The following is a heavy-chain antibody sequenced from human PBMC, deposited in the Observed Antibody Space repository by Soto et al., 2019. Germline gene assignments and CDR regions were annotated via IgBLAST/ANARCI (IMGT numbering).Heavy chain of an antibody. Sequence: EVQLLESGGGLVQPGGSLRLSCAASGFTFSNYAMRWVRQAPGKGLEWVSAISGSGGSTYYADSVKGRFTISRDNSKNTLYLQMNSLRAEDPAVYYCARRGPGTYFDYWGQGTLVTVSS. J-gene: IGHJ4*02. CDR2: ISGSGGST. CDR3: ARRGPGTYFDY. D-gene: IGHD6-13*01. CDR1: GFTFSNYA. V-gene: IGHV3-23*01.